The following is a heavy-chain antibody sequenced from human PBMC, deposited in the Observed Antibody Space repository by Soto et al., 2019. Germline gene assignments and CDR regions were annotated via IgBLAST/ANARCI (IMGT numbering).Heavy chain of an antibody. CDR1: GFSLRNGGVG. CDR2: IYWNDDK. D-gene: IGHD5-18*01. J-gene: IGHJ5*02. CDR3: AHKLDTVDWFGP. Sequence: QITLKESGPTLVKSTQTLTLTCSFSGFSLRNGGVGVGWIRQPPGKALEWVALIYWNDDKRYSPFLKNRLTLIKDTFKDQVVLTMTNVDPVDTATYYCAHKLDTVDWFGPWGQGILVTVSS. V-gene: IGHV2-5*01.